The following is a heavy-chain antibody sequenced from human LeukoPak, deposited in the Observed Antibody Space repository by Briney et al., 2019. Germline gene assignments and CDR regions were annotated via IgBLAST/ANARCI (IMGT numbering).Heavy chain of an antibody. CDR3: AARGDGYNSFDY. J-gene: IGHJ4*02. D-gene: IGHD5-24*01. Sequence: KPSETLSLTCTVSGGSISSYYWSWIRQPPGKGLEWIGYIYYSGSTYYNPSLKSRVTISVDTSKNQFSLKLSSVTAADMAVYYCAARGDGYNSFDYWGQGTLVTVSS. CDR2: IYYSGST. V-gene: IGHV4-59*08. CDR1: GGSISSYY.